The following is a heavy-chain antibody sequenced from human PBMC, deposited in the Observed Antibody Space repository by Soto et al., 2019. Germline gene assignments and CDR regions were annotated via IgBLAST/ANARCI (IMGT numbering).Heavy chain of an antibody. CDR1: EFTFSIYA. CDR3: ARVLCSSSSCYRRGFDF. D-gene: IGHD2-2*02. V-gene: IGHV3-23*01. J-gene: IGHJ4*02. Sequence: GGSLRLSCAASEFTFSIYAMSWVRQAPGKGLEWVSTISGSGGSTYYADSVKGRFTISRDSSKNTLFLQMTSLRAEDTAVYFCARVLCSSSSCYRRGFDFWGQGTLATVSS. CDR2: ISGSGGST.